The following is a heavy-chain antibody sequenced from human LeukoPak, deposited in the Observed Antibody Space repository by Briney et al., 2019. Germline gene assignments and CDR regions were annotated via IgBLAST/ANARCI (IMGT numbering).Heavy chain of an antibody. Sequence: SETLSLTCTVSGGSISSYYWSWIRQPPGKGLEWIGYIYYSGSTNYNTSLKSRVTISVDTSKNRFSLKLSSVTAADTAVYYCARVRRITGTTDFDYWGQGTLVTVSS. V-gene: IGHV4-59*01. CDR3: ARVRRITGTTDFDY. D-gene: IGHD1-20*01. CDR2: IYYSGST. CDR1: GGSISSYY. J-gene: IGHJ4*02.